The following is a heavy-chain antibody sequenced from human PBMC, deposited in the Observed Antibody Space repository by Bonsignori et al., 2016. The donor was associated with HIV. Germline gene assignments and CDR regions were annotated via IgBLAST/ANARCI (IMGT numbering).Heavy chain of an antibody. D-gene: IGHD4-17*01. J-gene: IGHJ4*02. CDR3: ARGPVTVTTFVDY. CDR2: ISSSSSYI. Sequence: VRQMPGKGLEWVSSISSSSSYIYYADSVKGRFTISRDNAKNSLYLQMNSLRAEDTAVYYCARGPVTVTTFVDYWGQGTLVTVSS. V-gene: IGHV3-21*01.